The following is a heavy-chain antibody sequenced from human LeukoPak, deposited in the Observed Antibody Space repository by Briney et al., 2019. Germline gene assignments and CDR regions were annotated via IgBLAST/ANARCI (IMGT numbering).Heavy chain of an antibody. CDR2: IYYSGST. Sequence: SETLSLTCTVSGGSISSSSYYWGWIRQPPGNGLEWIGSIYYSGSTYYNPSPKSRVTMSIDTSKNLFSLKMNSVTAADTAVYYCARDLYGGGFFEYWGQGTLVTVSS. CDR1: GGSISSSSYY. J-gene: IGHJ4*02. V-gene: IGHV4-39*07. CDR3: ARDLYGGGFFEY. D-gene: IGHD2-15*01.